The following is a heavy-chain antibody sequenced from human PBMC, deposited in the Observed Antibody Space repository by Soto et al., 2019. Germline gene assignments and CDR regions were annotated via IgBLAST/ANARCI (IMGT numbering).Heavy chain of an antibody. V-gene: IGHV3-23*01. J-gene: IGHJ4*02. CDR2: ISGSGGST. CDR3: ARRGSGSDYDY. CDR1: GFTFSSYA. D-gene: IGHD1-26*01. Sequence: EVQLLESGGGLVQPGGSLRLSCAASGFTFSSYAMSWVRQAPGKGLERVSVISGSGGSTYYADSVKGRFTISRDNSKNTLNLQMNRLRAEDTAVYYCARRGSGSDYDYWGQGTLVTVSS.